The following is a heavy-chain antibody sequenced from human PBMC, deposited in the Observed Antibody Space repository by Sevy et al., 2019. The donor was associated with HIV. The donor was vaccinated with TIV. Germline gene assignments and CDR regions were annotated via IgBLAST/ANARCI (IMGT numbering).Heavy chain of an antibody. J-gene: IGHJ5*02. Sequence: ASVKVSCKASGYTFTSYYIHWVRQAPGQGLEWMGDINPSSGRTTYAQKFQGRITMTRDTSTSIVYMELSSLRSEDTALYYCARDLVIVTGFDPWGQGTLVTVSS. CDR3: ARDLVIVTGFDP. CDR2: INPSSGRT. D-gene: IGHD3-22*01. V-gene: IGHV1-46*01. CDR1: GYTFTSYY.